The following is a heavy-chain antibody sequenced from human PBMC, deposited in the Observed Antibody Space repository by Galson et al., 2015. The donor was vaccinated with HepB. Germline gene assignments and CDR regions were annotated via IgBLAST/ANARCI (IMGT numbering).Heavy chain of an antibody. V-gene: IGHV3-30*04. J-gene: IGHJ4*02. CDR2: IVYDGSYK. Sequence: SLRLSCAASGFTFSIYAIHWVRQAPGKGLEWVASIVYDGSYKYYADSMKGRFTISRDNSENTVYLQMDSLTTEDTAVYHCARIFYGSGTYFDHWGQGTLVTVSS. D-gene: IGHD3-10*01. CDR1: GFTFSIYA. CDR3: ARIFYGSGTYFDH.